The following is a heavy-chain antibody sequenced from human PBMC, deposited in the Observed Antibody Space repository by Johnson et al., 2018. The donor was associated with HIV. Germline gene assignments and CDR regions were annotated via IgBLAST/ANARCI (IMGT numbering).Heavy chain of an antibody. CDR2: IGTAGDT. CDR1: GFTFSSYD. D-gene: IGHD2-15*01. V-gene: IGHV3-13*01. CDR3: ARDEECYCSGGSCYSGAFDI. J-gene: IGHJ3*02. Sequence: VQLLESGGGLVQPGGSLRLSCAASGFTFSSYDMHWVRQATGKGLEWVSAIGTAGDTYYPGSVKGRFTISRDNAKNSLYLQMNSLRAEETALDYCARDEECYCSGGSCYSGAFDILGQGTMVTVSS.